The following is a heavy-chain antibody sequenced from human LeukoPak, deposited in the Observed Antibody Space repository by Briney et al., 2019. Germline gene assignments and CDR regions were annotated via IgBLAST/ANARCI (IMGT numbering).Heavy chain of an antibody. CDR1: GGSISISTYY. CDR3: ARQPRDGHNPRPYYFDY. Sequence: PSETLSLTCTVSGGSISISTYYWGWIRQPPGKGLDWIGSMYYTGNTYYNPSLKSRVTISVDTSKNQFSLKLTSVTAADTAVYSCARQPRDGHNPRPYYFDYWGQGTLVTVSS. J-gene: IGHJ4*02. V-gene: IGHV4-39*01. D-gene: IGHD5-24*01. CDR2: MYYTGNT.